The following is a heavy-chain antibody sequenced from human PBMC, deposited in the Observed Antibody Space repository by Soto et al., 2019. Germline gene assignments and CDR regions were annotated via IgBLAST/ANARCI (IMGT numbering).Heavy chain of an antibody. Sequence: GASVKVSCKASGYTFTSYYMHWVRQAPGRGLEWMGIINPSGGSTSYAQKFQGRVTMTRDTSTSTVYMELSSLRSEDTAVYYCARGVRVRWLQRHYYYYGMDAWGQGTTVTVSS. CDR2: INPSGGST. J-gene: IGHJ6*02. D-gene: IGHD5-12*01. CDR3: ARGVRVRWLQRHYYYYGMDA. V-gene: IGHV1-46*01. CDR1: GYTFTSYY.